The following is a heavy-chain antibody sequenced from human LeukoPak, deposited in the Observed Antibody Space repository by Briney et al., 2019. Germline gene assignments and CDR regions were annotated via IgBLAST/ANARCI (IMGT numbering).Heavy chain of an antibody. Sequence: GGSLRLSCAASGFTFSSYGMHWVRQAPGKGLEWAAFILYDGSNKYYADSVKGRFTISRDNSKNTLYLQMNSLRAEDTAVYYCAKSSYSSSWSTFDPWGQGTLVTVSS. V-gene: IGHV3-30*02. D-gene: IGHD6-13*01. CDR3: AKSSYSSSWSTFDP. CDR2: ILYDGSNK. CDR1: GFTFSSYG. J-gene: IGHJ5*02.